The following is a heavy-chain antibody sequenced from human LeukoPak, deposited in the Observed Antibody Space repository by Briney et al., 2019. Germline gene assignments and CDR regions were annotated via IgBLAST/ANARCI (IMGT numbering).Heavy chain of an antibody. V-gene: IGHV3-20*04. CDR1: GFNFDYYG. D-gene: IGHD3-3*01. CDR3: ARVYYDCWSGYFDY. CDR2: INWYGGST. J-gene: IGHJ4*02. Sequence: GGSLRLSCAASGFNFDYYGMRWVRQAPGKGLAWVAGINWYGGSTGYADSVKGRITISGDNAKNSLYLQMNSLRAEDTALYYCARVYYDCWSGYFDYWGQGTLVTVSS.